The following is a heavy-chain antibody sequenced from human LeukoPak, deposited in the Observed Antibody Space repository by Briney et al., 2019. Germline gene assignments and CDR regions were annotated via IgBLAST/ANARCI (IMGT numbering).Heavy chain of an antibody. V-gene: IGHV3-7*01. CDR1: GFTFSSNW. CDR3: ARAHNWKYGSFDF. J-gene: IGHJ4*02. CDR2: IKQDGSEK. Sequence: GGSLRLSCAASGFTFSSNWMTWVRQAPGKGLEWVANIKQDGSEKYYVDSVKGRFTISRDNAKKSLYLQMNSPRAEDTAVYYCARAHNWKYGSFDFWGQGTLVTVSS. D-gene: IGHD1-7*01.